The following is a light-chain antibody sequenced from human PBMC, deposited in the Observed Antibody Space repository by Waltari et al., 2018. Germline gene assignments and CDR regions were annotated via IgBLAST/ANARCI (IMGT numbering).Light chain of an antibody. CDR2: VGS. CDR1: QSLYSNGYNF. J-gene: IGKJ5*01. Sequence: DIVMIQSPLSLPVTPGEPASISCRSSQSLYSNGYNFLEWYLQKPGQSPQLLIYVGSNRASGVPDRFSGSGSGTDCTLKISRVEAEDAGVYYCMQARQSPIIFGQGTRLEIK. V-gene: IGKV2-28*01. CDR3: MQARQSPII.